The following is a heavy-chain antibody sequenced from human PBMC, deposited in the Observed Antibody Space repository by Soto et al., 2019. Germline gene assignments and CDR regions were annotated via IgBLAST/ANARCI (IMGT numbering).Heavy chain of an antibody. CDR2: INHSGST. Sequence: ETLSLTCAVYGGSFSGYYWSWIRQPPGKGLEWIGEINHSGSTNYNPSLKSRVTISVDTSKNQFSLKLSSVTAADTAVYYCARGLTYAGDFDYWGQGTLVTVSS. CDR1: GGSFSGYY. D-gene: IGHD7-27*01. V-gene: IGHV4-34*01. J-gene: IGHJ4*02. CDR3: ARGLTYAGDFDY.